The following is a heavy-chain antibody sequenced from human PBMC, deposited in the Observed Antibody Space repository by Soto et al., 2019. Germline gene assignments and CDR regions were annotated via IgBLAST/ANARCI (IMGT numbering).Heavy chain of an antibody. CDR1: GGSISGFY. CDR2: IYSSGAT. D-gene: IGHD2-21*02. V-gene: IGHV4-4*07. J-gene: IGHJ4*02. CDR3: ARGPFCGNDCYFDV. Sequence: QVLLQEPGPRLVKPSETLSLTCTVAGGSISGFYWSWVRQPAGKGLEWIGRIYSSGATKYNPSLGNRVTVSVETSTDQYSLNLASMTAADTAVYFCARGPFCGNDCYFDVWGQGTQVTVSS.